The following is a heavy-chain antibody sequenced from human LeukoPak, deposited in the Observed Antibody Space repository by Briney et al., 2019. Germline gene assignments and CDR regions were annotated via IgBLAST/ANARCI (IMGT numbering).Heavy chain of an antibody. D-gene: IGHD2-15*01. J-gene: IGHJ3*02. CDR1: GFTFSSYG. Sequence: GRSLRLSCAASGFTFSSYGMHWVRQAPGKGLEWVAVIRYDGSNKYYADSVKGRFTISRDNSKNTLYLQMNSLRAEDTAVYYCARAEDCSGGSCYTGNAFDIWGQGTMVTVSS. CDR2: IRYDGSNK. V-gene: IGHV3-33*01. CDR3: ARAEDCSGGSCYTGNAFDI.